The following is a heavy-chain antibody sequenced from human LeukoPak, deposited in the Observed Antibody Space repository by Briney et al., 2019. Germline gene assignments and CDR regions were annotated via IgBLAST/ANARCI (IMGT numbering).Heavy chain of an antibody. Sequence: SGTLSLTCDVSGGSISATNWWTWVRQPPGGGLEWIGEVHLNGRSHYSPSLKSRVTMSADMSENHISLHLTSVTAADTAVYYCAREGGFYRPLDYTGPGTLVIVSS. D-gene: IGHD2/OR15-2a*01. V-gene: IGHV4-4*02. CDR1: GGSISATNW. CDR3: AREGGFYRPLDY. J-gene: IGHJ4*02. CDR2: VHLNGRS.